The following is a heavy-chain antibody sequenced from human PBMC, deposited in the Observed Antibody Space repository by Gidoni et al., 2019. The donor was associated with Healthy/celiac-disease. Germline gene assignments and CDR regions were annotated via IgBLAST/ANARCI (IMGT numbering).Heavy chain of an antibody. J-gene: IGHJ4*02. Sequence: QVQLVASGGAVVQPGRSLRLYCAASGFTPRSYGMHWVRQAPGKGLEWLAVISYDGSNKYYADSVKGRFTISRDNSKNTLYLQMNSLGAEDTAVYYCAKGGRYRIAVAGTLDYWGQGTLVTVSS. D-gene: IGHD6-19*01. CDR3: AKGGRYRIAVAGTLDY. V-gene: IGHV3-30*18. CDR1: GFTPRSYG. CDR2: ISYDGSNK.